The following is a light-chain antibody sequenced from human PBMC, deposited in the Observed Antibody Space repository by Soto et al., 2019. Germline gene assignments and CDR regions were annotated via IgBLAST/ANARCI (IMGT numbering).Light chain of an antibody. J-gene: IGLJ3*02. CDR1: SSDVGGYDY. CDR2: DVS. Sequence: QSVLTQPASVSGSPGQSITISCTGTSSDVGGYDYVSWYQQHPGKAPTLMIYDVSNRPSGASNRFSGSKSGNTASLTISGLQAEDEADYYCSSYTSSSTLGVFGGGTQLTV. V-gene: IGLV2-14*01. CDR3: SSYTSSSTLGV.